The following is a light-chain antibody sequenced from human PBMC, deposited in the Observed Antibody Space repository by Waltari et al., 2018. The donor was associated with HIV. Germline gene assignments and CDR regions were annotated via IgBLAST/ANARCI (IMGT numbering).Light chain of an antibody. Sequence: LLPQSPAPLSSSPGERATVASRPSQSVSSSYLAWYQQKPGQAPRLLIYGASSRATGIPDRFSGSGSGTDFTLTISRLEPEDFAVYYCQQYGSSPMCTFGQGTKVEIK. V-gene: IGKV3-20*01. J-gene: IGKJ2*02. CDR3: QQYGSSPMCT. CDR2: GAS. CDR1: QSVSSSY.